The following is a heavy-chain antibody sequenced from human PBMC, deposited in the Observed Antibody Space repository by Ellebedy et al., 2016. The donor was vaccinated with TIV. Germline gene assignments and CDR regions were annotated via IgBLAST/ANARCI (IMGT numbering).Heavy chain of an antibody. CDR3: ATGPNQDFFDY. Sequence: MPSETLSLTCTVSGGSISPYYWSWIRQPPGKGLEWIGYIDYSGSTNYNPSLKSRVTISVDTSKNQFSLKLSSVTAADTAVYYCATGPNQDFFDYWGQGTLVTVSS. CDR2: IDYSGST. J-gene: IGHJ4*02. CDR1: GGSISPYY. V-gene: IGHV4-59*01. D-gene: IGHD1-14*01.